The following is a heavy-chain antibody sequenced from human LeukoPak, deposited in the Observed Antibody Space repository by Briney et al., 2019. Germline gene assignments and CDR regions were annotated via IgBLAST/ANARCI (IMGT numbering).Heavy chain of an antibody. CDR1: GGSISSYY. V-gene: IGHV4-59*01. CDR2: IYYSGST. J-gene: IGHJ5*02. Sequence: PSETLSLTCTVSGGSISSYYWSWIRQPPGKGLEWIGYIYYSGSTNYNPSLKSRVTISVDTFKNQFSLKLSSVTAADTAVYYCARGPGGYFDPFDPWGQGTLVTVSS. CDR3: ARGPGGYFDPFDP. D-gene: IGHD3-9*01.